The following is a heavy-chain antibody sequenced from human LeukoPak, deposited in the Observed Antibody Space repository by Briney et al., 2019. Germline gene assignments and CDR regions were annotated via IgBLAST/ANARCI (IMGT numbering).Heavy chain of an antibody. CDR3: ATPRSYGSGSYYY. Sequence: ASVKVSCKASGYTFTSYGISWVRQAPGQGLEWMGWISVYNGNTNYAQNLQGRVTMTEDTSTDTAYMELSSLRSEDTAVYYCATPRSYGSGSYYYWGQGTLVTVSS. CDR1: GYTFTSYG. D-gene: IGHD3-10*01. J-gene: IGHJ4*02. V-gene: IGHV1-18*01. CDR2: ISVYNGNT.